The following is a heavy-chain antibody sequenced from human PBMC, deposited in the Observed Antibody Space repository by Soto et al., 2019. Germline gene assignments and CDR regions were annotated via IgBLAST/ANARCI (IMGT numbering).Heavy chain of an antibody. CDR3: ARGEVWTIFGVVNYMGV. D-gene: IGHD3-3*01. V-gene: IGHV1-18*01. Sequence: ASVKVSCKASGYTFTSYGISWVRQAPGQGLEWMGWISAYNGNTNYAQKLQGRVTMTTDTSTSTAYMELRSLRSDDTAVYYCARGEVWTIFGVVNYMGVWGKGTTVTVSS. CDR1: GYTFTSYG. J-gene: IGHJ6*03. CDR2: ISAYNGNT.